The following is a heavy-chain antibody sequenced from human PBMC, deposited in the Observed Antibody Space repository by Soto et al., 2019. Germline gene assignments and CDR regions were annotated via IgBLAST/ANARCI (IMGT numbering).Heavy chain of an antibody. V-gene: IGHV1-18*01. Sequence: ASVKVSCKASGYTFTGYAMHWVRQAPGQGLEWMGWISAYNGNTNYAQKLQGRVTMTTDTSTSTAYMELRSLRSDDTAVYYCAREQFGSSPDYWGQGTLVTVSS. D-gene: IGHD6-13*01. CDR3: AREQFGSSPDY. CDR1: GYTFTGYA. J-gene: IGHJ4*02. CDR2: ISAYNGNT.